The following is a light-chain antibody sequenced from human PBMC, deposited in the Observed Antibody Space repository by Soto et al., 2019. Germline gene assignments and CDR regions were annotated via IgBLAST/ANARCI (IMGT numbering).Light chain of an antibody. Sequence: QSALTQPPSASGSPGQSVTISCTGTTGDVGGFIYVSWYQQHPGKAPRLIISEVSKRPSGVPDRFSGSKSDNTASLTVSGLQAEDEADYYCSSYAGSNRFVVFGGGTKLTVL. CDR1: TGDVGGFIY. J-gene: IGLJ2*01. V-gene: IGLV2-8*01. CDR2: EVS. CDR3: SSYAGSNRFVV.